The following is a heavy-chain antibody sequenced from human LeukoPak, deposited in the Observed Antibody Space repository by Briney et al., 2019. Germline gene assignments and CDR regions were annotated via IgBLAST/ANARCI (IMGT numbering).Heavy chain of an antibody. CDR2: IRGGGGSA. CDR1: GFTFSAYA. CDR3: ASFRAPLLWFGELGY. D-gene: IGHD3-10*01. V-gene: IGHV3-23*01. Sequence: GGSLRLSCTASGFTFSAYAMMWVRQAPGKGPEWVSAIRGGGGSAFYADSVKGRFTISRDNSKYTLFLQMNGLRAEDTALYYCASFRAPLLWFGELGYWGQGTLVTVSS. J-gene: IGHJ4*02.